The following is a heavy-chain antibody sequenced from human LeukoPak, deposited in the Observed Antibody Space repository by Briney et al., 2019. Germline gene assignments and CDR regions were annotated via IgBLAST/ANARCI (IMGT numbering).Heavy chain of an antibody. Sequence: ASVTVSFKASGGTFINYAISWARQAPGQGLEWMGIINPSGGSTSYAQKLQGRVTMTTDTSTSTAYMELRSLRSDDTAVYYCARGGSGWFMGDYFDNWGQGTLVTVSS. D-gene: IGHD6-19*01. CDR1: GGTFINYA. V-gene: IGHV1-46*01. J-gene: IGHJ4*02. CDR3: ARGGSGWFMGDYFDN. CDR2: INPSGGST.